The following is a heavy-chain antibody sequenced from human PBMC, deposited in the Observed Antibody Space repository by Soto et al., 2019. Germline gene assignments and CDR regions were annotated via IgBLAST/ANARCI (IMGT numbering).Heavy chain of an antibody. CDR2: IYYNGGNT. D-gene: IGHD5-12*01. CDR1: GGSISSYY. CDR3: ARVVPNGYSDY. J-gene: IGHJ4*02. Sequence: PSETLSLTCTVSGGSISSYYWSWIRQPPGKGLEWIGYIYYNGGNTRYSPSLKSRVTISVDTSKNHFFLNLSSVTAADTAVYYCARVVPNGYSDYWGQGTLVTVSS. V-gene: IGHV4-59*01.